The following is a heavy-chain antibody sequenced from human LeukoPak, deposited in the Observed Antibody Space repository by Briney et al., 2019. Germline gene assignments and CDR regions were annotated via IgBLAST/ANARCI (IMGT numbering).Heavy chain of an antibody. J-gene: IGHJ4*02. V-gene: IGHV3-74*01. CDR2: INSDGSST. CDR1: GFTLSGNW. CDR3: ARRDNYDY. D-gene: IGHD2-15*01. Sequence: PGGSLRLSCAASGFTLSGNWMHWVRQAPGKGLVWVSRINSDGSSTSYADSVKGRFTISRDNAKNTLYLQMSSLRVEDTAVYYCARRDNYDYWGQGTLVTVSS.